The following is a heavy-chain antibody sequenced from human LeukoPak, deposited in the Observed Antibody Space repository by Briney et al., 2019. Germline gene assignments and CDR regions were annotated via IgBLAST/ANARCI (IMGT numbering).Heavy chain of an antibody. CDR3: AKAPVTSCRGAYCYPFDP. V-gene: IGHV3-23*01. D-gene: IGHD2-21*01. Sequence: GGSLRLSCAASGFTFSSYAMSWVRQAPGKGLEWVSAISGSGGSTYYADSVKGRFTISRDNSKNTLYLQMNSLRAEDAAVYFCAKAPVTSCRGAYCYPFDPWGQGTLVTVSS. CDR1: GFTFSSYA. J-gene: IGHJ5*02. CDR2: ISGSGGST.